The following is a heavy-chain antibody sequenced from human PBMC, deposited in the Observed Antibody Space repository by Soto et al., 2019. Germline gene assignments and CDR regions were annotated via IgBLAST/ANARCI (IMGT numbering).Heavy chain of an antibody. CDR2: ISGYDGRT. J-gene: IGHJ6*02. Sequence: QVHLVQSGAEVKKPGASVKVSCKTSGYTFTSYGISWVRQAPGQGLEWLGWISGYDGRTNLAQKGTDRVTKTTDTSTSTVYRGLRSLRSDDTSCYYCAREGDVPYYYYGMDVWGQGTTVTVSS. CDR1: GYTFTSYG. D-gene: IGHD2-21*02. V-gene: IGHV1-18*01. CDR3: AREGDVPYYYYGMDV.